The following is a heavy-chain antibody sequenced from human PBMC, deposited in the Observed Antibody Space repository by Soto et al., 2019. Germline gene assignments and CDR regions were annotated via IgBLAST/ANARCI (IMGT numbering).Heavy chain of an antibody. J-gene: IGHJ4*02. CDR1: GFTFSSYA. CDR3: AIGRRASGYSSSWYLDPVDY. Sequence: GGSLRLSCAASGFTFSSYAMSWVRQAPGKGLEWVSAISGSGGSTYYADSVKGRFTISRDNSKNTLYLQMNSLRAEDTAVYYCAIGRRASGYSSSWYLDPVDYWGQGTLVTVSS. D-gene: IGHD6-13*01. CDR2: ISGSGGST. V-gene: IGHV3-23*01.